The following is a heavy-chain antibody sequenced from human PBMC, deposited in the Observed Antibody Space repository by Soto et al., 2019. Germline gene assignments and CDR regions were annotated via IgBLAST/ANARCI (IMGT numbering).Heavy chain of an antibody. Sequence: PGGSLRLSCAASGFTFSSYGMHWVRQAPGKWLEWVAVIWYDGSNKYYADSVKGRFTISRDNSKNTLYLQMNSLRAEDTAVYYCARGASKGYDYVWGSFCYWGQGTLVTVSS. J-gene: IGHJ4*02. CDR1: GFTFSSYG. CDR3: ARGASKGYDYVWGSFCY. CDR2: IWYDGSNK. D-gene: IGHD3-16*01. V-gene: IGHV3-33*01.